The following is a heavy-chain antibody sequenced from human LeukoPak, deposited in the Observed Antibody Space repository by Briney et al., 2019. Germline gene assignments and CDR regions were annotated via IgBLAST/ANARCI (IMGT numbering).Heavy chain of an antibody. V-gene: IGHV3-21*01. CDR2: ISSSSSYI. J-gene: IGHJ4*02. CDR3: ARGDYYGSGTPGY. CDR1: GFTFSSYS. Sequence: PGGSLRLSCAASGFTFSSYSMNWVRQAPGKGLEWVSSISSSSSYIYYADSVKGRFTISRDNAKNSPYLQINSLRAEDTAVYYCARGDYYGSGTPGYWGQGTLVTVSS. D-gene: IGHD3-10*01.